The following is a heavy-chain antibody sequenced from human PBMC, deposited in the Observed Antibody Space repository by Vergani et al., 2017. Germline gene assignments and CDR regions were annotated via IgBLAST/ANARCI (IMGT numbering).Heavy chain of an antibody. Sequence: EVQLVESGGGLVKPGGSLRLSCAASGFTFSSYSMNWVRQAPGKGLEWVSSISSSSSYIYYADSVKGRFTISRDNAKTSLYLQMNSLRAEDTAVYYCARAPYCSSTSCYLGYYYYGMDVWGQGTTVTVSS. V-gene: IGHV3-21*01. J-gene: IGHJ6*02. D-gene: IGHD2-2*01. CDR2: ISSSSSYI. CDR1: GFTFSSYS. CDR3: ARAPYCSSTSCYLGYYYYGMDV.